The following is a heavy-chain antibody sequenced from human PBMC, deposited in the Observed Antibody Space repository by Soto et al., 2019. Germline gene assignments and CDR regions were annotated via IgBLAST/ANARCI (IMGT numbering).Heavy chain of an antibody. CDR2: FFNTGSA. V-gene: IGHV4-4*02. D-gene: IGHD2-21*01. CDR1: GGSITSNW. CDR3: ARHIAVSGTRGFDH. J-gene: IGHJ4*02. Sequence: QVQLQESGPGLMKPSGTLSLTCAVSGGSITSNWGRWVRQPPGKGLEWIAEFFNTGSANYNPSLMGRLTISIDKSRNHLSLNLNSVTAADKAVYYCARHIAVSGTRGFDHWGQGTLVTVSS.